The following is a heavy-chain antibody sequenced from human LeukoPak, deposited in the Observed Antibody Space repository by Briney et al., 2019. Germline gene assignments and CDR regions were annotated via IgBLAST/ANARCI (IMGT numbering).Heavy chain of an antibody. D-gene: IGHD1-1*01. J-gene: IGHJ4*02. CDR3: ARVHDRGYYFDY. V-gene: IGHV3-11*04. CDR1: GFTFSDYY. CDR2: ISSSGSTI. Sequence: PGGSLRLSCAASGFTFSDYYMSWIRQAPGKGLEWVSYISSSGSTIYYADSVEGRFTISRDNAKNSLYLQMNSLRAEDTAVYYCARVHDRGYYFDYWGQGTLVTVSS.